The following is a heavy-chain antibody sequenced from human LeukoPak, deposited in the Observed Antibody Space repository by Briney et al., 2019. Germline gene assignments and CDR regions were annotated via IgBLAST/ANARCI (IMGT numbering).Heavy chain of an antibody. CDR3: ARDPSGGVVVPAGESWFDP. D-gene: IGHD2-2*01. CDR2: IWYDGSNK. V-gene: IGHV3-33*01. Sequence: GGSLRLSCAASGFTFSSYGMHWVRQAPGKGLEWVAVIWYDGSNKYYADSVKGRFTISRDNSKNTLYLQMNSLRAEDTAVYYCARDPSGGVVVPAGESWFDPWGQGTLVTVSS. J-gene: IGHJ5*02. CDR1: GFTFSSYG.